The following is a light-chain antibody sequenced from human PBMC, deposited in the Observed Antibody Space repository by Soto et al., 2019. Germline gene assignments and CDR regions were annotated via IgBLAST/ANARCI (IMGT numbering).Light chain of an antibody. CDR2: ANT. CDR1: SSNIGAGYG. J-gene: IGLJ2*01. V-gene: IGLV1-40*01. CDR3: QSFDSSLRGVV. Sequence: QAVVTQPPSVSGAPGQRVSISCTGSSSNIGAGYGVHWYQHLPGTAPKLLIYANTNRPSGVPDRFSGSVSGTSASLAITGLQAEDEANYYCQSFDSSLRGVVFGGGTKLTVL.